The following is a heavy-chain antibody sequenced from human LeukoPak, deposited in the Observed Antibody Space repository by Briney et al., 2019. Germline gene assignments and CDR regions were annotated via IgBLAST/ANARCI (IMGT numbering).Heavy chain of an antibody. Sequence: PSETLSLTCTVSGASISSSYWSWIRQPPGKGLEWIGYIHYSGNTNYTPTLKNRLTMSVDTSKNQFSLKLSSVTAADTAVCYCVRGYYDSSGSSNTFDIWGQGTMVTVSS. CDR2: IHYSGNT. CDR3: VRGYYDSSGSSNTFDI. D-gene: IGHD3-22*01. CDR1: GASISSSY. J-gene: IGHJ3*02. V-gene: IGHV4-59*01.